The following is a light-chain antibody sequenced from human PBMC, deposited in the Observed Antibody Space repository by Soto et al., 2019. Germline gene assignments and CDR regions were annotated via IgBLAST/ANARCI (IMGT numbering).Light chain of an antibody. CDR1: QSVSSY. V-gene: IGKV3-11*01. Sequence: EIVLTQSPATLSLSPGERATLSCRASQSVSSYLAWYQQKPGQAPRLLIYGASNRATGIPARFSGSGSGTDFSLTISSLEHEDCAVYYCQQRSNWPSISFGQGTRLEIK. J-gene: IGKJ5*01. CDR3: QQRSNWPSIS. CDR2: GAS.